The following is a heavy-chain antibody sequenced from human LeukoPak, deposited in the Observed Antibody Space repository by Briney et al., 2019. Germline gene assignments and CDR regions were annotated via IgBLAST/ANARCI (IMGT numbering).Heavy chain of an antibody. CDR3: ARDLVWFGELLPFDP. CDR2: INAYNGNT. D-gene: IGHD3-10*01. V-gene: IGHV1-18*01. Sequence: ASVKVSCKASGYTFTSYGISWVRHAPGQGLELMGWINAYNGNTNYAQKLQGRVTMTTDTSTSTAYMELRSLRSDDTAVYYCARDLVWFGELLPFDPWGQGTLVTVSS. CDR1: GYTFTSYG. J-gene: IGHJ5*02.